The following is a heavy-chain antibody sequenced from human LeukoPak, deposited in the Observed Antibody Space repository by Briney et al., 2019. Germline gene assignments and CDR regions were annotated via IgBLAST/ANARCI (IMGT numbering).Heavy chain of an antibody. Sequence: GGSLRLSCAASGFTFSSYAMHWVRQAPGKGLEWVAVISYDGSNKYYADSVKGRFTISRDNSKNTLYLQMNSLRAEDTVVYYCAREYYYDSSGHFDYWGQGTLSPSPQ. CDR1: GFTFSSYA. J-gene: IGHJ4*02. V-gene: IGHV3-30*04. CDR3: AREYYYDSSGHFDY. D-gene: IGHD3-22*01. CDR2: ISYDGSNK.